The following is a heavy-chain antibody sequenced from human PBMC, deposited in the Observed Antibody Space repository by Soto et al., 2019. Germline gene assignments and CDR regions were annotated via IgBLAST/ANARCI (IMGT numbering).Heavy chain of an antibody. V-gene: IGHV4-59*08. D-gene: IGHD3-22*01. CDR3: ARLVAWDSSGYYCWYAAGWFAP. CDR2: IYYSGST. CDR1: GGSISSYY. Sequence: SETLSLTCTVSGGSISSYYWSWIRQPPGKGLEWIGYIYYSGSTNYNPSLKSRVTISVDTSKNQFSLKLSSVTAADTAVYYCARLVAWDSSGYYCWYAAGWFAPWGQGAFVIVSS. J-gene: IGHJ5*02.